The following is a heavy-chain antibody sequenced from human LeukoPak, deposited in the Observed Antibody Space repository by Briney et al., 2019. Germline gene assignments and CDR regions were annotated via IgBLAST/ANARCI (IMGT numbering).Heavy chain of an antibody. CDR1: GFAFYSYD. V-gene: IGHV3-13*01. J-gene: IGHJ4*02. CDR2: IAANGDS. CDR3: ARGYSYRFDY. Sequence: PGGSLRLSCAASGFAFYSYDMHWVRQTGKDLEWVSVIAANGDSYYAGSVKGRFTISRDNGNNALYLQMNSLRDGDTAVYYCARGYSYRFDYWGQGTLVTVSS. D-gene: IGHD4-11*01.